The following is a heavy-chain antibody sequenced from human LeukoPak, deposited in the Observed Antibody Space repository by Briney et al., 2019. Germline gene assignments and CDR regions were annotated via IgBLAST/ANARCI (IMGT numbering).Heavy chain of an antibody. J-gene: IGHJ4*02. V-gene: IGHV3-23*01. CDR1: GFTVSSNY. CDR2: ISGSGGST. CDR3: ANGEDSSSWYLDY. D-gene: IGHD6-13*01. Sequence: GGSLRLSCAASGFTVSSNYMSWVRQAPGKGLEWVSAISGSGGSTYYADSVKGRFTISRDNSKNTLYLQMNSLRAEDTAVYYCANGEDSSSWYLDYWGQGTLVTVSS.